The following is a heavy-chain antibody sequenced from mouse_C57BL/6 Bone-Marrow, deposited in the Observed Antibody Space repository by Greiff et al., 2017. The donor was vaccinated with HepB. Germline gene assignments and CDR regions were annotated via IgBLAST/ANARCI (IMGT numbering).Heavy chain of an antibody. V-gene: IGHV1-55*01. CDR1: GYTFTSYW. CDR2: IYPGSGST. J-gene: IGHJ4*01. CDR3: ARVPTMVTTRISYYAMDY. Sequence: QVQLQQPGAELVKPGASVKMSCKASGYTFTSYWITWVKQRPGQGLEWIGDIYPGSGSTNYNEKFKSKATLTVDTSSSTAYMQLSSLTSEDSAVYYCARVPTMVTTRISYYAMDYWGQGTSVTVSS. D-gene: IGHD2-9*01.